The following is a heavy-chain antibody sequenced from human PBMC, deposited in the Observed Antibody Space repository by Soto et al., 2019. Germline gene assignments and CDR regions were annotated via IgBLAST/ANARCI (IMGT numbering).Heavy chain of an antibody. V-gene: IGHV3-21*01. J-gene: IGHJ4*02. CDR3: ARGSAFIGLDY. CDR2: IGTSGSYI. D-gene: IGHD1-26*01. Sequence: GGSLRHSCASSGFTFSTYSMNWVRQAPGKGLEWVSSIGTSGSYIYDTDSVKGRFTISRDNTKDSLYLQMNSLRAEDTAIYYCARGSAFIGLDYWGQGTPVTVSS. CDR1: GFTFSTYS.